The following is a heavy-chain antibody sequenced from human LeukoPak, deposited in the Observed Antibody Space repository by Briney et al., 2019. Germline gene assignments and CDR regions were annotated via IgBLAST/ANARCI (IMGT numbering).Heavy chain of an antibody. CDR1: GGSFNGYY. CDR2: INHRGHT. CDR3: ARDGYGSGWDY. V-gene: IGHV4-34*01. Sequence: PSETLSLTCAVYGGSFNGYYWTWIRQPPGKGLEWIGEINHRGHTNYNPSLKSRVTISVDTSKNQFSLKLTSVTAADTAVYYCARDGYGSGWDYWGQGTLVTVSS. J-gene: IGHJ4*02. D-gene: IGHD3-10*01.